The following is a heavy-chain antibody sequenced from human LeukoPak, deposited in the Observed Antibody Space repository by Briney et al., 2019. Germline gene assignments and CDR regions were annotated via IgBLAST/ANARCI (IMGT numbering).Heavy chain of an antibody. D-gene: IGHD1-20*01. V-gene: IGHV1-69*04. CDR2: IIPILGIA. Sequence: GASVKVSFKASGGTFSIYAISWVRQAPGQGLEWMGRIIPILGIANYAQKFQGRVTITADKSTSTAYMELSSLRSEDTAVYYCAGVYNWNVAYFDYWGQGTLVTVSS. CDR1: GGTFSIYA. CDR3: AGVYNWNVAYFDY. J-gene: IGHJ4*02.